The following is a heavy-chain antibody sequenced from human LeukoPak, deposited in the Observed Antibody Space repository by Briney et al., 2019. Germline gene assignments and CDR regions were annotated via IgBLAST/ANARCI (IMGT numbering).Heavy chain of an antibody. CDR2: IKADVNTT. CDR3: ARLSHDYGDYNFDY. Sequence: GGSLRLSCAVSGFTFSSYWMHWVRQAPGRGLEWVSHIKADVNTTHYADSVKGRFTISRDNAKNSLYLQMNSLRAEDTAVYYCARLSHDYGDYNFDYWGQGTLVTVSS. J-gene: IGHJ4*02. V-gene: IGHV3-74*01. D-gene: IGHD4-17*01. CDR1: GFTFSSYW.